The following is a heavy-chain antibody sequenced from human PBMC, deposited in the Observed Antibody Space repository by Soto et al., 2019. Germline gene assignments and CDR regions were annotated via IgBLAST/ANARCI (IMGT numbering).Heavy chain of an antibody. CDR3: AKEGYCSGGSCYGELYYYYGMDV. J-gene: IGHJ6*02. CDR1: AFTFSSYS. CDR2: ISSSSSTI. V-gene: IGHV3-48*01. Sequence: GGALRLSWSASAFTFSSYSMNWVRQARGKGLEWVLYISSSSSTIYYADSVKGRFTISRDNARNSLYLQMNSLRAEDTAVYYCAKEGYCSGGSCYGELYYYYGMDVCGQGTTVTVSS. D-gene: IGHD2-15*01.